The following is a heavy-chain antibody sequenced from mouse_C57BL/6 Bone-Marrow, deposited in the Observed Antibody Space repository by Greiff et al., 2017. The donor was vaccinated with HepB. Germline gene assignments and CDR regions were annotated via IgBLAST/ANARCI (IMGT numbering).Heavy chain of an antibody. Sequence: VQLQQSGAELVKPGASVKLSCTASGYNFTDYTIHWVKQRPGQGLEWIGWFYPGSGSIKYTAKFKGKATLTADKSSSTVYLELSRLTSEDTAVYYCARDKGVWFDYWGQGTTLTVSS. CDR3: ARDKGVWFDY. D-gene: IGHD2-10*02. CDR2: FYPGSGSI. J-gene: IGHJ2*01. V-gene: IGHV1-62-2*01. CDR1: GYNFTDYT.